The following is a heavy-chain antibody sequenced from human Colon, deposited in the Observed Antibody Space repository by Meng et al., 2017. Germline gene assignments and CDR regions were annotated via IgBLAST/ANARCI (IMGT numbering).Heavy chain of an antibody. V-gene: IGHV3-53*02. CDR3: ARNSGSYPYYFDY. Sequence: DTRGGMIQPGGYLIPPVAASGFTVKTYYMTLCRQSPVMRLQWVSIIYCGGSIYHADSVKGRFTISRDNSKNTLHLQMNTLIAEDTAMYYCARNSGSYPYYFDYWGQGALVTVSS. CDR1: GFTVKTYY. CDR2: IYCGGSI. D-gene: IGHD1-26*01. J-gene: IGHJ4*02.